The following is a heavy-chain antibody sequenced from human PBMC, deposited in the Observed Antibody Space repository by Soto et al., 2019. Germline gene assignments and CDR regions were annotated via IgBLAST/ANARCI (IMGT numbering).Heavy chain of an antibody. CDR3: ARDSKRGYSGYDKLDY. D-gene: IGHD5-12*01. Sequence: QVQLQESGPGLVKPSETLSLTCTVSGGSISSYYWTWIRQPPGKVLEWIGSIYYSGSTNYNPSLKSRVTISVDTSKNRFSLKLSSVTAAYTAVYYCARDSKRGYSGYDKLDYWGQGTLVTVSS. CDR2: IYYSGST. V-gene: IGHV4-59*01. CDR1: GGSISSYY. J-gene: IGHJ4*02.